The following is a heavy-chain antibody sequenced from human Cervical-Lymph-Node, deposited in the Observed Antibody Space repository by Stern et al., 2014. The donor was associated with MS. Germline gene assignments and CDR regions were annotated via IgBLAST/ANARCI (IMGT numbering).Heavy chain of an antibody. V-gene: IGHV4-61*02. CDR3: ARGGYDLLTAYNYYHYGMDV. D-gene: IGHD3-9*01. CDR2: IYSSGST. Sequence: QVQLVESGPGLVKPSQTLSLTCTVSGGSISSGTYYWSWIRQPAGKGLEWIGRIYSSGSTNYSPSLRSRVTISVDTSKKQISIKLSSVTAADTAVYYCARGGYDLLTAYNYYHYGMDVWGQGTTVTVSS. J-gene: IGHJ6*02. CDR1: GGSISSGTYY.